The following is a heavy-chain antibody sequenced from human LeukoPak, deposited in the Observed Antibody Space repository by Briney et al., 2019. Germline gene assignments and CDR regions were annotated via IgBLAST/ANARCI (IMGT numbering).Heavy chain of an antibody. J-gene: IGHJ4*02. Sequence: PSETLSLTCAVYGGSFSGYYWSWIRQPPGKGLEWIGEINHSGSTNYNPSLKSRVTISVDTSKNQFSLKLSSVTAADTAVYYCARDRGDCFDYWGQGTLVTVSS. CDR2: INHSGST. CDR1: GGSFSGYY. V-gene: IGHV4-34*01. CDR3: ARDRGDCFDY. D-gene: IGHD3-10*01.